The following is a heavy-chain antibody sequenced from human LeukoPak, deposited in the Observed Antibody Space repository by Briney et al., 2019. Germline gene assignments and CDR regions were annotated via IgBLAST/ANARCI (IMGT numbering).Heavy chain of an antibody. CDR3: ARGDAAAGTPFDY. Sequence: SETLSLTCAVYGGSFSGYYWSWIRQPPGEGLEWIGEINHSGSTNYNPSLKSRVTISVDTSKNQFSLKLSSVTAADTAVYYCARGDAAAGTPFDYWGQGTLVTVSS. CDR1: GGSFSGYY. V-gene: IGHV4-34*01. CDR2: INHSGST. J-gene: IGHJ4*02. D-gene: IGHD6-13*01.